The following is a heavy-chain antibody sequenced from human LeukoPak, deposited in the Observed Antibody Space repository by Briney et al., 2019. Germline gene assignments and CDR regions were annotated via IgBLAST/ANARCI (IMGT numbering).Heavy chain of an antibody. D-gene: IGHD2-15*01. CDR1: GFTFRSAW. Sequence: KPGGSLRLSCAASGFTFRSAWMSWVRQAQGKGLEWVGRIKTETDGETTDFAAPVKGRFTISRDDSSNTLYLQMSSLKTEDTAVYFCTTQALLYYGLDVWGKGTTVTVSS. J-gene: IGHJ6*04. CDR2: IKTETDGETT. CDR3: TTQALLYYGLDV. V-gene: IGHV3-15*01.